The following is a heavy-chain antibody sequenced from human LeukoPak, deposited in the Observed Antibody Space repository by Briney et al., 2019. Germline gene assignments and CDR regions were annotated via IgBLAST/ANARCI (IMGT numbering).Heavy chain of an antibody. Sequence: SVKVSCKASGGTFSSYAISWVRQAPGQGLEWMGRIIPIFGTANYAQKFQGRVTITTDESTSTAYMELSSLRSEDTAAYYCARAPIGSNGDYVYYFDYWGQGTLVTVSS. J-gene: IGHJ4*02. V-gene: IGHV1-69*05. D-gene: IGHD4-17*01. CDR1: GGTFSSYA. CDR3: ARAPIGSNGDYVYYFDY. CDR2: IIPIFGTA.